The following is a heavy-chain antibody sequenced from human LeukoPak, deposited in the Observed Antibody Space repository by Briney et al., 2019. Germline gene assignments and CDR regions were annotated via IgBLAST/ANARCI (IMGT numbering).Heavy chain of an antibody. CDR2: INPNSGGT. V-gene: IGHV1-2*02. CDR1: GYTFTGYY. Sequence: ASVKVSCKTSGYTFTGYYMHWVRQAPGQGLEWMGWINPNSGGTNYAQKFQGRVTMTRDTSISTAYLQWSSLKASDTAMYYCARQGYGGGHYYMDVWGKGTTVTVSS. D-gene: IGHD2-21*01. J-gene: IGHJ6*03. CDR3: ARQGYGGGHYYMDV.